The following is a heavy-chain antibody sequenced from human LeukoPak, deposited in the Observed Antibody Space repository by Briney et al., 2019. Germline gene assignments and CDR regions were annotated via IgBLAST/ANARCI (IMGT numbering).Heavy chain of an antibody. CDR1: GFTFSSYV. CDR3: ARVAGYSGSYYHALGYFDY. V-gene: IGHV3-30*04. D-gene: IGHD1-26*01. Sequence: GRSLRLSCAASGFTFSSYVMHWVRQAPGKGLEGGAIISYDGSNEYYADSVKGRFTISRDNSKNTLYLQMNSLRAADTAVYYCARVAGYSGSYYHALGYFDYWGQGTLVTVSS. CDR2: ISYDGSNE. J-gene: IGHJ4*02.